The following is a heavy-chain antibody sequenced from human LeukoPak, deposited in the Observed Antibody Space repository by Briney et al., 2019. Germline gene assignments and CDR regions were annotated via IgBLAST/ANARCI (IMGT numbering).Heavy chain of an antibody. D-gene: IGHD3-22*01. CDR2: INHSGST. CDR3: ARSPWTPAYYYDSSAHGAFDI. J-gene: IGHJ3*02. CDR1: GGSFSGYY. V-gene: IGHV4-34*01. Sequence: PSETLSLTCAVYGGSFSGYYWSWIRQPPGKGLEWIGEINHSGSTNYNPSLKSRVTISVDTSKNQFSLKLSSVTAADTAVYYCARSPWTPAYYYDSSAHGAFDIWGQGTMVTVSS.